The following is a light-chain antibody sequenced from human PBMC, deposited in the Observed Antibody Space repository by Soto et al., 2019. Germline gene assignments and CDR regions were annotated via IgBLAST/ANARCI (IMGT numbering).Light chain of an antibody. V-gene: IGLV1-44*01. CDR2: GNN. CDR1: SSNIGSTT. J-gene: IGLJ2*01. Sequence: QAVVTQPPSASGTPGQRVTISCSGSSSNIGSTTVNWYQQLPGTAPKLLIYGNNQRPSGVPDRFSGSKSGTSASLAISGLQSEDEADYYCATWDDSRNGVVFGGGTKLTVL. CDR3: ATWDDSRNGVV.